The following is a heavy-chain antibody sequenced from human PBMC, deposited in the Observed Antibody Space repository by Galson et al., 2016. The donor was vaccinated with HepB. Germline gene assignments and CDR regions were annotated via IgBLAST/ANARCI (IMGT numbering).Heavy chain of an antibody. CDR3: ARDVPSDSWGAFDI. CDR2: IKHDGKEK. V-gene: IGHV3-7*03. J-gene: IGHJ3*02. Sequence: SLRLSCAASGFTFRGYWMNWVRQAPGKGLEWVAIIKHDGKEKHYAASVTGRFTISRDNGDNSLYLQMHSLRVEDTAVYHCARDVPSDSWGAFDIWGQGTMVTVSS. CDR1: GFTFRGYW. D-gene: IGHD3-16*01.